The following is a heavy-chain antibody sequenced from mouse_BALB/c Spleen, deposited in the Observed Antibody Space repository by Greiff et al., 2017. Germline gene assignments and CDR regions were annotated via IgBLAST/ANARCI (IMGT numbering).Heavy chain of an antibody. V-gene: IGHV1-69*02. CDR2: IDPSDSYT. CDR3: ARSIDY. CDR1: GYTFTSYW. J-gene: IGHJ2*01. Sequence: QVQLQQPGAELVKPGASVKLSCKASGYTFTSYWMHWVKQRPGQGLEWIGEIDPSDSYTNYNQKFKGKATLTVDKSSSTAYMQLSSLTSEDSAVYYCARSIDYWGQGTTLTVSS.